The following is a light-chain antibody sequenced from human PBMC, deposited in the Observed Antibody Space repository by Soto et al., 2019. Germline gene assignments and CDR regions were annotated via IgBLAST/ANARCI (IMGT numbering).Light chain of an antibody. J-gene: IGKJ1*01. V-gene: IGKV1-5*01. CDR1: QSIGSW. CDR2: DGT. Sequence: DIQMTQSPSTLSASVGDRVTITCWASQSIGSWLAWHQQKPGKAPKLLIYDGTYLESGVPSRFSGSGSETDFPLTISSLQPDDSATYYCQQYESHSETFGQGTKVDIK. CDR3: QQYESHSET.